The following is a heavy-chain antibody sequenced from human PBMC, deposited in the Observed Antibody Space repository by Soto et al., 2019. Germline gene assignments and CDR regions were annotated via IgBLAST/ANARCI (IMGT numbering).Heavy chain of an antibody. D-gene: IGHD5-18*01. CDR1: GFNISDYY. CDR2: TSSSTTYT. V-gene: IGHV3-11*06. J-gene: IGHJ4*02. Sequence: GGSLILSCAASGFNISDYYMSWIRQAPGKGLEWVSYTSSSTTYTNYADSVKGRFTISRDNAKNSLYLQMNSLRAEDMAVYYCARELEGYDYWGQGTLVTVSS. CDR3: ARELEGYDY.